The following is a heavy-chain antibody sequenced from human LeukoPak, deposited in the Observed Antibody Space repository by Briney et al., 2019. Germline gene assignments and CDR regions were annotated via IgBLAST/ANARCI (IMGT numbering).Heavy chain of an antibody. Sequence: TSETLSLTCTVSGDSISSSSSYWGWIRQPPGEGLEWIGSIYYSGSTYYNTSLKSRVTISVDTSKNQFSLKLSSVTAADTAVYYCASQARYYYGSGSHFDYWGQGTLVTVSS. CDR1: GDSISSSSSY. J-gene: IGHJ4*02. D-gene: IGHD3-10*01. V-gene: IGHV4-39*01. CDR2: IYYSGST. CDR3: ASQARYYYGSGSHFDY.